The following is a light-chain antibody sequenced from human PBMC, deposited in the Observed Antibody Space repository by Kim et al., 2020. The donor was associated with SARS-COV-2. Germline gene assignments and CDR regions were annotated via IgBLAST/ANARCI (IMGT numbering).Light chain of an antibody. J-gene: IGKJ2*01. V-gene: IGKV1-33*01. CDR3: QQRQT. CDR1: QDISNT. CDR2: DAS. Sequence: DMQLTQSPSSLSAFVGDRVTITCQANQDISNTLNWYQQEPRKAPKLLIYDASILESGVSPRFSGSGSGTFFSLTINNLQPEDSATYFCQQRQTFGQGTKLDI.